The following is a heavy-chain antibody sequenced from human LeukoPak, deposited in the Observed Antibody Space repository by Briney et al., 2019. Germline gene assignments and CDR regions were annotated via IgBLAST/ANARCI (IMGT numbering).Heavy chain of an antibody. CDR3: ARGRKRGSGSYYNWFDP. CDR2: ITPFNGNT. D-gene: IGHD3-10*01. V-gene: IGHV1-45*02. CDR1: GYTFTYRY. J-gene: IGHJ5*02. Sequence: ASVKVSCKASGYTFTYRYLHWVRQAPGQALEWMGWITPFNGNTNYAQKFQDRVTITRDRSMSTAYMELSSLRSEDTAMYYCARGRKRGSGSYYNWFDPWGQGTLVTVSS.